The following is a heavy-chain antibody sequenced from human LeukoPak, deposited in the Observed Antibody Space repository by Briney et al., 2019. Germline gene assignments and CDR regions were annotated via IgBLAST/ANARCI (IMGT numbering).Heavy chain of an antibody. CDR3: AKGGSGRYVSRSGYSDY. V-gene: IGHV3-23*01. Sequence: GGSLRLSCAASGFTFSSYAMSWVRQAPGKGLEWVSAISGSGGSTYYADSVKGRFTISRDNSKNTLYLQMNSLRAEDTAVYYCAKGGSGRYVSRSGYSDYWGQGTLVTVSS. J-gene: IGHJ4*02. CDR2: ISGSGGST. D-gene: IGHD6-19*01. CDR1: GFTFSSYA.